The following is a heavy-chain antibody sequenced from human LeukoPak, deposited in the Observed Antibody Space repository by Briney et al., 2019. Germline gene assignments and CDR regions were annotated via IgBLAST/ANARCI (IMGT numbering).Heavy chain of an antibody. CDR2: IYYSGST. V-gene: IGHV4-39*01. CDR3: ARRFWRRSSYPTSDY. Sequence: SETLSLTCTVSGGSISSSSYYWGWIRQPPGKGLEWIGSIYYSGSTYYNPSLKSRVTISVDTSKNQFSLKLSSVTAADTAVYYCARRFWRRSSYPTSDYWGQGTLVTVSS. J-gene: IGHJ4*02. D-gene: IGHD6-13*01. CDR1: GGSISSSSYY.